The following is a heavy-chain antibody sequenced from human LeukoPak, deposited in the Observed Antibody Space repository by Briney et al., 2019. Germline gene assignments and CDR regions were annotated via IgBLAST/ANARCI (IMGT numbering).Heavy chain of an antibody. CDR1: GGSFSGYY. CDR2: INHSGST. CDR3: ARTGWVRYCSGGSCYPYYYYYMDV. V-gene: IGHV4-34*01. J-gene: IGHJ6*03. Sequence: SETLSLTCAVYGGSFSGYYWSWIRQPPGKGRDWIGEINHSGSTNYNPSLMSRFTISVDTSKNQFSLKLSSVTAADKAVYYCARTGWVRYCSGGSCYPYYYYYMDVWGKGTTVTVSS. D-gene: IGHD2-15*01.